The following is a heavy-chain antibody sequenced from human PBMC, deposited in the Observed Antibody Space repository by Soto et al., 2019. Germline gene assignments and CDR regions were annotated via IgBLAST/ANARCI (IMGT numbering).Heavy chain of an antibody. CDR2: ISGSGGST. V-gene: IGHV3-23*01. CDR3: AKVRSPLVAAQNY. J-gene: IGHJ4*02. D-gene: IGHD2-15*01. Sequence: GGSLRLSYAASGFTFSSYAMSWVLQAPGKGLEWVSAISGSGGSTYYADSVKGRFTISRDNSKNTLYLQMNSLRAEDTAVYYCAKVRSPLVAAQNYWGQGTLVTV. CDR1: GFTFSSYA.